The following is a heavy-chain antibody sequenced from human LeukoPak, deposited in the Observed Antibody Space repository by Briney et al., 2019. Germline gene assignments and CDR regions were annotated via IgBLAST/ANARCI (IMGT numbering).Heavy chain of an antibody. CDR2: IYPGDSDT. Sequence: GESLKISCKTSGYRFTTYWIGWVRQMPGKGLEWMGIIYPGDSDTRYSPSFQGQVTISADKSISTAFLQWSSLQASDTAMYYCAKQGTGGWVNWFDPWGQGTLVTVSS. J-gene: IGHJ5*02. CDR1: GYRFTTYW. CDR3: AKQGTGGWVNWFDP. V-gene: IGHV5-51*01. D-gene: IGHD3/OR15-3a*01.